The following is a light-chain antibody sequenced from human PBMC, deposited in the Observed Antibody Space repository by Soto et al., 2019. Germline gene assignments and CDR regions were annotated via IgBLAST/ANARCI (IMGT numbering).Light chain of an antibody. CDR2: GAS. V-gene: IGKV3D-15*01. J-gene: IGKJ5*01. CDR3: QQYNNWPPIT. CDR1: QTVSSN. Sequence: EIILTQSPDTLSLSPGERATLSCRASQTVSSNYLAWCQQRPGQAPRLLIYGASTRAAGIPDRFSGSGSGTDFTPTISSLQSEDFAVYYCQQYNNWPPITFGQGTRPEIK.